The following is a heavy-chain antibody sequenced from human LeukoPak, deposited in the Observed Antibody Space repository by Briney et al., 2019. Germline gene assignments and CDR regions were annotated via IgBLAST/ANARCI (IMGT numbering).Heavy chain of an antibody. CDR2: IRSKAYGGTT. D-gene: IGHD5-24*01. Sequence: GGSLRLSCTASGFTFGDYAMSWFRQAPGKGLEWVGFIRSKAYGGTTEYAASVKGRFTISRDESKSITYLQMNSLKTEDKAVYYCTREGSGDGYNFYYFDYWGQGTLVTVSS. V-gene: IGHV3-49*03. CDR3: TREGSGDGYNFYYFDY. J-gene: IGHJ4*02. CDR1: GFTFGDYA.